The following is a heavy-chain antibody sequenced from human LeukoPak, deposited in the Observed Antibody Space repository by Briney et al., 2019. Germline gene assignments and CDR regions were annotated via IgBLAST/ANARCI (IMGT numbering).Heavy chain of an antibody. CDR3: ARVRDNACDY. CDR2: LRGDTGDT. V-gene: IGHV1-2*02. Sequence: ASVTVSFKTSGYVVTDYYMHWVRQAPGQGLEWMGWLRGDTGDTDSPQKFKGRVTMTRDTATNTAYMQLSRLTYDDTAIYFCARVRDNACDYWGQGTLVTVSS. J-gene: IGHJ4*02. D-gene: IGHD1-1*01. CDR1: GYVVTDYY.